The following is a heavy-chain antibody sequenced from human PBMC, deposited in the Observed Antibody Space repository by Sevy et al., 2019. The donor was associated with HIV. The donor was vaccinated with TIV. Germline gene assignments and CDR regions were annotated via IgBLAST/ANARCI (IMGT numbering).Heavy chain of an antibody. CDR2: ISTYNGNR. Sequence: ASVKVSCKASGYTFTTYGISWVRQAPGQGLEWMGWISTYNGNRNYAQMLQDRVTMTTDTSTSTAYMELRGLRSDDTAVYYCARGARFGDAFDIWGQGTMVTVSS. D-gene: IGHD3-10*01. CDR3: ARGARFGDAFDI. V-gene: IGHV1-18*01. CDR1: GYTFTTYG. J-gene: IGHJ3*02.